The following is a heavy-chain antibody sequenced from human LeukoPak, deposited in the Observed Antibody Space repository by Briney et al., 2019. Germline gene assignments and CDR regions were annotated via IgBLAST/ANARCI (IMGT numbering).Heavy chain of an antibody. J-gene: IGHJ6*02. CDR1: GGSIRTDGSY. V-gene: IGHV4-39*01. Sequence: SETLSLTCTVSGGSIRTDGSYWAWIRQPPGKGLEWIGSIYIDGITHYNSSLQSRVTLSIDTSKNRFSLKLTSVTAADTAVFYCARLFTRAWEYRYGMDVWGQGTAVTVSS. CDR2: IYIDGIT. CDR3: ARLFTRAWEYRYGMDV. D-gene: IGHD1-26*01.